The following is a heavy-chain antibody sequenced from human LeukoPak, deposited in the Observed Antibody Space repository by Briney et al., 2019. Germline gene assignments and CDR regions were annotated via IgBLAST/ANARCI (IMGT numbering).Heavy chain of an antibody. CDR3: ARQGTIFGVTNFDY. Sequence: PSETLSLTCAVSGYSISSGYYWGWIRQPPGKGLEWIGSIYPSGSTYYNPSLKSRVTISVDTSKNQFSLKLSSVTAADTAVYYCARQGTIFGVTNFDYWGQGTLVTVSS. CDR1: GYSISSGYY. D-gene: IGHD3-3*01. CDR2: IYPSGST. J-gene: IGHJ4*02. V-gene: IGHV4-38-2*01.